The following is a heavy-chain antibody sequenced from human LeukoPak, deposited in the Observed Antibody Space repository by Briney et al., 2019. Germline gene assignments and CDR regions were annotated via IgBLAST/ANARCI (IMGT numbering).Heavy chain of an antibody. Sequence: PSETLSLTCAVSGYSISSGYYWGWIRQPPGKVLEWIGTIYHSGDTYYNPSLKSRLTISVDTSKNQFSLRLTSVAAADTAVYYCARDRGRATYSSSSDYWGQGTLVTVSS. J-gene: IGHJ4*02. CDR2: IYHSGDT. CDR1: GYSISSGYY. CDR3: ARDRGRATYSSSSDY. V-gene: IGHV4-38-2*02. D-gene: IGHD6-6*01.